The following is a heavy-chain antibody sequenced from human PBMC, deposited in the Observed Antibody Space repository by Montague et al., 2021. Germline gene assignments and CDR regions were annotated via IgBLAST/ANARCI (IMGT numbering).Heavy chain of an antibody. D-gene: IGHD1-26*01. J-gene: IGHJ4*02. CDR2: SYYMSKWYN. CDR1: GDNDSIISLA. V-gene: IGHV6-1*01. CDR3: ARTSASSDY. Sequence: CAISGDNDSIISLACNWIRQSPSIRPDWLGRSYYMSKWYNDYAVSVKSRITINPDTSKNQISLQLNSVTPEDTAVYYCARTSASSDYWGQGTLVTVSS.